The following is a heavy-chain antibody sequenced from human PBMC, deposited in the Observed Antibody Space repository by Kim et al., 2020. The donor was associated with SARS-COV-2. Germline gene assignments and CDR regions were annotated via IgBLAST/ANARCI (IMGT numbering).Heavy chain of an antibody. CDR3: ARLRYFDWLRRGGDNWFDP. D-gene: IGHD3-9*01. V-gene: IGHV3-23*01. CDR1: GFTFSSYA. CDR2: ISGSGGST. Sequence: GGSLRLSCAASGFTFSSYAMSWVRQAPGKGLEWVSAISGSGGSTYYADSVKGRFTISRDNSKNTLYLQMNSLRAEDTAVYYCARLRYFDWLRRGGDNWFDPWGQGTLVTVSS. J-gene: IGHJ5*02.